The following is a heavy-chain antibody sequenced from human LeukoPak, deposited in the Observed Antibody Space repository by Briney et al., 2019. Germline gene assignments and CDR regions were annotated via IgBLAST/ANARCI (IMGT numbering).Heavy chain of an antibody. CDR2: ITSSGGYT. D-gene: IGHD1-26*01. J-gene: IGHJ5*02. CDR1: GFTFSSYA. V-gene: IGHV3-23*01. CDR3: AKPHNRGPISYSGSYYNWFDP. Sequence: PGGSLRLSCAASGFTFSSYAMSWVRQAPGKGLEWVSVITSSGGYTYYAGSVKGRFTISRDNSKNTLYLQMNSLRAEDTAVYYCAKPHNRGPISYSGSYYNWFDPWGQGTLVTVSS.